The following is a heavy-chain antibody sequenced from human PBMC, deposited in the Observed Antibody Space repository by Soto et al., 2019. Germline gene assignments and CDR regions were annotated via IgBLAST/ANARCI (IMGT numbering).Heavy chain of an antibody. Sequence: EVQLLESGGGLVRPGGSLRLSCAASGFTFSSYTMTWVRQAPGERLEWVSSIVGSGDNTYYADSVKGRFTISRDNSKTTLYLQMNRLRAEDTAVYYCANYYYGSGSIRAFDIWGQGTMVTVSS. CDR1: GFTFSSYT. J-gene: IGHJ3*02. CDR2: IVGSGDNT. D-gene: IGHD3-10*01. CDR3: ANYYYGSGSIRAFDI. V-gene: IGHV3-23*01.